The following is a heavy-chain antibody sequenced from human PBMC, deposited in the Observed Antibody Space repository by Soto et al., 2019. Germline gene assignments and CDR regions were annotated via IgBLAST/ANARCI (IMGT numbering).Heavy chain of an antibody. V-gene: IGHV1-69*13. CDR3: ARCLGGYNFYNWFDP. J-gene: IGHJ5*02. CDR1: GGTFSSYA. D-gene: IGHD5-12*01. Sequence: GASVKVSCKASGGTFSSYAISWVRQAPGQGLEWMGGIIPIFGTANYAQKFQGRVTITADESTSTAYMELSSLSSEDTAVYYCARCLGGYNFYNWFDPWGQGTLVTVSS. CDR2: IIPIFGTA.